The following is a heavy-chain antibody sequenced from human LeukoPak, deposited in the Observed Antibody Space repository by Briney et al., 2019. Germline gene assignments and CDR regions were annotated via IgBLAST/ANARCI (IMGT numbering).Heavy chain of an antibody. CDR2: IRGSGSST. J-gene: IGHJ3*02. D-gene: IGHD3-22*01. CDR3: AKDYYGSSGYYSDAFDI. V-gene: IGHV3-23*01. Sequence: GGSLRLSCAASGFTFSSYAMSWVRQAPGKGLEWASAIRGSGSSTYYADSVKGRFTISRDNSKNTLYLQMNSLRAEDTAVYYCAKDYYGSSGYYSDAFDIWGQGTMVTVSS. CDR1: GFTFSSYA.